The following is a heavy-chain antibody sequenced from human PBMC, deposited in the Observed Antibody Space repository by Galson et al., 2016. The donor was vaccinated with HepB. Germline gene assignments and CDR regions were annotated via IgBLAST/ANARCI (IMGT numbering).Heavy chain of an antibody. Sequence: SETLSLTCSVSGTSISSEKWWSWVRQTPGKGLEWIGEIFHSGKTTYNPSLKSRVIISVDTSKRQFSLTLTSVTAADTARYYCASTEGYDSSAYLDAWGPGTLVIVSS. D-gene: IGHD3-22*01. V-gene: IGHV4-4*02. CDR3: ASTEGYDSSAYLDA. J-gene: IGHJ4*02. CDR2: IFHSGKT. CDR1: GTSISSEKW.